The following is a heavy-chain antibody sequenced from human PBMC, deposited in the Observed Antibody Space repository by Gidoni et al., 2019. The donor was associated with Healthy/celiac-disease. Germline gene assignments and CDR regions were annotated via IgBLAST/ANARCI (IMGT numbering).Heavy chain of an antibody. D-gene: IGHD2-15*01. J-gene: IGHJ5*02. CDR2: IRSKSYGGTT. V-gene: IGHV3-49*04. Sequence: EVQLVESGGGLVQPGRSLRLSCTASGFTFGGYAMSWVRQAPGKGLEWVGFIRSKSYGGTTEYAASVKGRFTISRDDSKSIAYLQMNSLKTEDTAVYYCTRGGTGYCSGGSCYGWFDPWGQGTLVTVSS. CDR1: GFTFGGYA. CDR3: TRGGTGYCSGGSCYGWFDP.